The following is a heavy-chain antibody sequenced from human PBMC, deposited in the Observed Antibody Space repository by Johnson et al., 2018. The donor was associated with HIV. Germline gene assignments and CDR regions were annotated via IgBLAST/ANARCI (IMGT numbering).Heavy chain of an antibody. J-gene: IGHJ3*02. D-gene: IGHD2-2*01. Sequence: VQLVESGGGLVQPGGSLRLSCAASGFTFSSYAMHWVRQAPGKGLEYVSAISSNGGSTYYADSLTCRFTISRDNSKDTMYLQMSSLRAEDTGVYYCAKNIGYCTVTSCYPRNNDAFDIWGQGTVVTVSS. CDR1: GFTFSSYA. CDR3: AKNIGYCTVTSCYPRNNDAFDI. CDR2: ISSNGGST. V-gene: IGHV3-64*07.